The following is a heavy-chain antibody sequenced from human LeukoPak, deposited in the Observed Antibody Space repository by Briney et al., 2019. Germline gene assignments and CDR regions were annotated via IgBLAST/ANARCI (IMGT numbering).Heavy chain of an antibody. V-gene: IGHV4-38-2*02. CDR3: AKEGTVRWFDP. CDR2: IYHTGHT. J-gene: IGHJ5*02. CDR1: GYSISSGYY. Sequence: SETLSLTCSVSGYSISSGYYWTFIRQPPGKGLEWIGGIYHTGHTFYNPSLKSRVTISAETSKNQFSLKLNSVTAADTAVYYCAKEGTVRWFDPWGQGTLVTVSS. D-gene: IGHD1-14*01.